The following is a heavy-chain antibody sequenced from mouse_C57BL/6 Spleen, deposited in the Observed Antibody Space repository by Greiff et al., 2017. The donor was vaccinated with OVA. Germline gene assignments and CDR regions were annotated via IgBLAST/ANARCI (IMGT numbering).Heavy chain of an antibody. CDR2: IDPETGGT. CDR1: GYTFTDYE. D-gene: IGHD2-3*01. Sequence: VQLQQSGAELVRPGASVTLSCKASGYTFTDYEMHWVKQTPVHGLEWIGAIDPETGGTAYNQKFKGKAILTADKSSSTAYMELRSLTSEDSAVYYCTPSFYDGYYRFDYWGQGTTLTVSS. V-gene: IGHV1-15*01. J-gene: IGHJ2*01. CDR3: TPSFYDGYYRFDY.